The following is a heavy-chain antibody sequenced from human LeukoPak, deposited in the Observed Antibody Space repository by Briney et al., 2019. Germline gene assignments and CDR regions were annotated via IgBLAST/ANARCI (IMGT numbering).Heavy chain of an antibody. CDR2: INKDGSEK. D-gene: IGHD2-8*02. J-gene: IGHJ4*02. Sequence: PGGSLRLSCAVSGFTFSDYWMRWVRQAPGKGLEWVAAINKDGSEKQYVGSVKGRFTISRDNAKNSVYLQMTSLGAEDTAVYYCATYTQHFGAPGGADYWGLGTLVTVSS. CDR1: GFTFSDYW. V-gene: IGHV3-7*01. CDR3: ATYTQHFGAPGGADY.